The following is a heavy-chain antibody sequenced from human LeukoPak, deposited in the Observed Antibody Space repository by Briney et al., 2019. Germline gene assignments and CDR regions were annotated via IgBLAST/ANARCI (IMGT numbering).Heavy chain of an antibody. J-gene: IGHJ4*02. D-gene: IGHD3-10*01. CDR1: GVSISNDY. CDR2: IYYGGTT. V-gene: IGHV4-59*08. Sequence: SETLSLTCTVSGVSISNDYWSWLRQPPGKGLEWIGYIYYGGTTDYHPSLKSRVIISLDTSRNQISLKRSSVTAADTAVYYCATSGGWYRFEYWGQGTLVTVSS. CDR3: ATSGGWYRFEY.